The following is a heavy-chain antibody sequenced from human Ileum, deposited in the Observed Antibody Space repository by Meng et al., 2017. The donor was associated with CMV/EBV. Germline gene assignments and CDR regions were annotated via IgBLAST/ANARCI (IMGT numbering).Heavy chain of an antibody. V-gene: IGHV4-39*07. J-gene: IGHJ4*02. D-gene: IGHD3-3*01. CDR1: GGSISSSSYY. CDR3: ARAGINFWSGYHFDS. Sequence: GSLRLSCTVSGGSISSSSYYWGWIRQPPGKGLEWIGSIYYSGSTNYNPSLKSRVAISVDTSKNQFSLNLSSVTAADTAVYYCARAGINFWSGYHFDSWGQGNLVNGAS. CDR2: IYYSGST.